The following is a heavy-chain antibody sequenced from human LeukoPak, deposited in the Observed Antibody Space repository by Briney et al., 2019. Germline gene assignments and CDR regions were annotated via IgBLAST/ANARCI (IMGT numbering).Heavy chain of an antibody. CDR2: ISSSSHMI. Sequence: PGGSLRLSCAASGFTFSNYFMNWVRQAPGKGLEWVSYISSSSHMIYYADSVKGRFTISRDNAKNSLYLQMNSLRAEDTAVYYCARDIVATTIRKALFGYWGQGTLVTVSS. CDR3: ARDIVATTIRKALFGY. V-gene: IGHV3-48*01. J-gene: IGHJ4*02. D-gene: IGHD3-9*01. CDR1: GFTFSNYF.